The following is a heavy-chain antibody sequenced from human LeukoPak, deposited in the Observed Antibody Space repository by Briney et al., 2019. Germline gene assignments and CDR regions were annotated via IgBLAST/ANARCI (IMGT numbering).Heavy chain of an antibody. CDR3: AKHEIRAGTRNKAFDI. J-gene: IGHJ3*02. CDR2: IKQDGSEK. CDR1: GFTFSSYW. V-gene: IGHV3-7*01. Sequence: GGSLRLSCAASGFTFSSYWKSWVRQAPGKGLEWVANIKQDGSEKNYVDSVKGRFTISRDNAKNSLYLQMNSLRAEDTAVYYCAKHEIRAGTRNKAFDIWGQGTMVTVSS.